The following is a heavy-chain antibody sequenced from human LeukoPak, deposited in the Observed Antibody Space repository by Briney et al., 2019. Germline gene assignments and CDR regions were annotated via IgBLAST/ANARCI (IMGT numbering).Heavy chain of an antibody. CDR3: ARDLERFGVVNWGYMDV. J-gene: IGHJ6*03. CDR2: IIPIFGTA. CDR1: GGTFSSYA. D-gene: IGHD3-3*01. V-gene: IGHV1-69*13. Sequence: ASVKVSCKASGGTFSSYAISWVRQAPGQGLEWMGGIIPIFGTANYAQKFQGRVTITADESTSTAYMELSSLRSEDTAVYYCARDLERFGVVNWGYMDVWGKGTTVTVSS.